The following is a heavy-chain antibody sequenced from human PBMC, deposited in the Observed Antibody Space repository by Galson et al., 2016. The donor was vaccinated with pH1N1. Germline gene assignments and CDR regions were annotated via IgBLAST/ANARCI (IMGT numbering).Heavy chain of an antibody. V-gene: IGHV4-61*09. CDR2: LYISGNT. CDR1: IDSLRSGGFY. Sequence: TLSLTCTVSIDSLRSGGFYWSWIRQPAGKGLEWNGHLYISGNTNYSPSLKTRVTISGDTSKNQFSLNLTSVTAADTAVYYCARGSFLLSNSFDSWGQGTLVIVSS. J-gene: IGHJ4*02. CDR3: ARGSFLLSNSFDS. D-gene: IGHD2/OR15-2a*01.